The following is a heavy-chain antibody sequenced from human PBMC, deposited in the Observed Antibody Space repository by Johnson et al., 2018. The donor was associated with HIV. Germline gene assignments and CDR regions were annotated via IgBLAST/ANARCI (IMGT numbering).Heavy chain of an antibody. CDR1: GFTLSRYD. CDR2: IGTAGDT. V-gene: IGHV3-13*01. J-gene: IGHJ3*02. CDR3: LGI. Sequence: VQLVESGGGLVQPGGSLRLSCAASGFTLSRYDMHWVRQATGKGLEWVSAIGTAGDTYYPGSVKGRFTISRDNSKNTLYLQMNNLRPEDTAVYYCLGIWGQGTMVTV.